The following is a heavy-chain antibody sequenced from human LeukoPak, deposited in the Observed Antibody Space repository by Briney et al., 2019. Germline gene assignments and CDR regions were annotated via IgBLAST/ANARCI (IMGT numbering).Heavy chain of an antibody. D-gene: IGHD2-15*01. CDR3: ARRKYCSGGSCYSYYYYYMDV. V-gene: IGHV1-8*01. CDR1: GYTFTSYD. J-gene: IGHJ6*03. CDR2: MNPNSGNT. Sequence: ASVKVSCKASGYTFTSYDINWVRQATGQGLEWMGWMNPNSGNTGYAQKFQGRVTMTRNTSISTAYMELSSLRSEDTAVYYCARRKYCSGGSCYSYYYYYMDVWGKGTTVTISS.